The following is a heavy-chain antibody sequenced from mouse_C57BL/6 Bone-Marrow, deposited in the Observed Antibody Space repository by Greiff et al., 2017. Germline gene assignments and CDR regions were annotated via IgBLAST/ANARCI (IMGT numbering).Heavy chain of an antibody. V-gene: IGHV10-1*01. Sequence: GGGLVQPKGSLKLSCAASGFSFNTYAMNWVRQAPGKGLEWVARLRSKSNNYATYYADSLKARSTISRDDSESMLYLLMNNLITENTAMYYCVALLLGWYFDVWGTGTTVTVSS. CDR1: GFSFNTYA. CDR2: LRSKSNNYAT. CDR3: VALLLGWYFDV. J-gene: IGHJ1*03. D-gene: IGHD1-1*01.